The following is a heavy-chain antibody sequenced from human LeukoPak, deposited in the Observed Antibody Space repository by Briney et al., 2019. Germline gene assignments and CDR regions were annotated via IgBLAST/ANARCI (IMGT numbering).Heavy chain of an antibody. CDR3: ARDLRPYMTYYDYAWGSYRADY. J-gene: IGHJ4*02. Sequence: ASVKVSCKASGYTFTSYDINWVRQATGQGLEWMGWMNPNSGNTGYAQKFQGRVTMTRNTSISTAYMELSSLRSEDTAVYYCARDLRPYMTYYDYAWGSYRADYWGQGTLVTVSS. D-gene: IGHD3-16*02. V-gene: IGHV1-8*01. CDR1: GYTFTSYD. CDR2: MNPNSGNT.